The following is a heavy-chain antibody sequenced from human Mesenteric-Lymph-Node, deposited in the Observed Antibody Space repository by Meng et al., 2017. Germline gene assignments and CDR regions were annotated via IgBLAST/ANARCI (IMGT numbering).Heavy chain of an antibody. Sequence: HLQLKESGPGLVKPSETLSLTCTVSGGSISSNGYYWDWVRQPPGKGLEWIGAIYHSGSTSYNPSLQSRVTMFVDTSKNQFSLMLTSVTATDTAVYYCARRRGGSGRDCWGQGTLVTVSS. D-gene: IGHD3-10*01. CDR3: ARRRGGSGRDC. CDR2: IYHSGST. CDR1: GGSISSNGYY. V-gene: IGHV4-39*01. J-gene: IGHJ4*02.